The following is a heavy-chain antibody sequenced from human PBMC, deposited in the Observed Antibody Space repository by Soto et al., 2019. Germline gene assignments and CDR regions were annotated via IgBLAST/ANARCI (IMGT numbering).Heavy chain of an antibody. CDR3: ARLDRGIVGYYGMHX. Sequence: PGECLKIYCEGSGYSFTSYWISWVRQMPGKGLECMGSIDPSDSYTNYSKSFQGHVTISAYKSISTAYLQWSSLKASDTAMYYCARLDRGIVGYYGMHXWGQGTTVTVS. J-gene: IGHJ6*02. D-gene: IGHD1-26*01. CDR1: GYSFTSYW. V-gene: IGHV5-10-1*01. CDR2: IDPSDSYT.